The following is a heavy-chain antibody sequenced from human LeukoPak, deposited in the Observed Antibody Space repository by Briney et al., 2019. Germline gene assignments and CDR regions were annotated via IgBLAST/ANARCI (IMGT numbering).Heavy chain of an antibody. CDR3: ARGAWYYYDSSGYYPPEYFQH. V-gene: IGHV3-20*04. CDR1: GFIFSNYG. J-gene: IGHJ1*01. Sequence: GGSLRLSCAASGFIFSNYGMNWVRQAPGKGLEWVSGINWNGDSTGYADSVKGRFTISRDNAKNSLYLQMNSLRDEDTAVYYCARGAWYYYDSSGYYPPEYFQHWGQGTLVTVSS. CDR2: INWNGDST. D-gene: IGHD3-22*01.